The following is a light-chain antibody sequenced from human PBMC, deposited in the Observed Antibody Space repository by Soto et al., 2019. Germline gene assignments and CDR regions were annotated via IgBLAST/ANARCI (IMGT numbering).Light chain of an antibody. Sequence: QSALTQPASVSGSPGQSITISCTGTSSDVGGYNYVSWYQQHPGKAPKLMIYDVSNRPSGVSNRFSGSKSGNTASLTISGLQAEDEADYYSYTSSSTLVVFGTGTKLTVL. CDR2: DVS. CDR1: SSDVGGYNY. CDR3: YSYTSSSTLVV. J-gene: IGLJ1*01. V-gene: IGLV2-14*01.